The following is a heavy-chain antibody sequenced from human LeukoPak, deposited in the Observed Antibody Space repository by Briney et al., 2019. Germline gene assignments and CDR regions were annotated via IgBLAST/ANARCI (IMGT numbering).Heavy chain of an antibody. CDR1: GFTFSNYG. D-gene: IGHD6-13*01. Sequence: GGSLRLSCAASGFTFSNYGMSWVRQAPGKGLEWLSGVIGSGDTTYYAASVKGRFTISRDISKNTLYLQMNSLRGEDTAVYSCAKHSAGPLYYFDFWDQGTLVTVSS. CDR3: AKHSAGPLYYFDF. J-gene: IGHJ4*02. CDR2: VIGSGDTT. V-gene: IGHV3-23*01.